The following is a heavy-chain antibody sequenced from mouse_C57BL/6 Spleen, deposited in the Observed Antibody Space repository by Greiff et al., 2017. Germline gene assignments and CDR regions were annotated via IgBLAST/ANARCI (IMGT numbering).Heavy chain of an antibody. CDR1: GYTFTDYN. Sequence: VQLQQSGPELVKPGASVKIPCKASGYTFTDYNMDWVKQSHGKSLEWIGDINPNNGGTIYNQKFKGKATLTVDKSSSTAYMELRSLTSEDTAVYYCAREDYGSSPYWYFDVWGTGTTVTVSS. D-gene: IGHD1-1*01. CDR3: AREDYGSSPYWYFDV. V-gene: IGHV1-18*01. J-gene: IGHJ1*03. CDR2: INPNNGGT.